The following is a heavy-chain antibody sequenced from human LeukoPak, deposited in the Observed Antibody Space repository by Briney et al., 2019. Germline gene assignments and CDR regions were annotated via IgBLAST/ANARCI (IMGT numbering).Heavy chain of an antibody. V-gene: IGHV3-43*01. Sequence: GGSLRLSCAASGFTFDDYTMHWVRQAPGKGLEWVSLISWDGGSTYYADSVKGRFTISRDNSKNSLYLQMNSLRAEDTAVYYCAKNRVYSSREDAFDIWGQGTMVTVSS. CDR1: GFTFDDYT. CDR2: ISWDGGST. CDR3: AKNRVYSSREDAFDI. D-gene: IGHD6-13*01. J-gene: IGHJ3*02.